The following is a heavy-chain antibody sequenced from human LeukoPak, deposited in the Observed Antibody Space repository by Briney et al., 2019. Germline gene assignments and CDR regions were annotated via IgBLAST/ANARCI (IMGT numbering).Heavy chain of an antibody. J-gene: IGHJ3*02. V-gene: IGHV3-7*01. D-gene: IGHD3-3*01. CDR3: ARDSTIYDFWSGYSGAFDI. Sequence: AGGSLRLSCAASGFTFSSYWMGWVRQAPGKGLEWVANIKQDGSEKYYVDSVKGRFTISRDNAKNSLYLQMNSLRAEDTAVYYCARDSTIYDFWSGYSGAFDIWGQGTMVTVSS. CDR2: IKQDGSEK. CDR1: GFTFSSYW.